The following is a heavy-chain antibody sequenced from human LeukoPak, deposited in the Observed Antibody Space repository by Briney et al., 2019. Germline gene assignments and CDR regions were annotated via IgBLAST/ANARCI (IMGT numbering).Heavy chain of an antibody. CDR3: ATDISTHYFGS. Sequence: PGGSLRLSCAASGFTFSSYSMNWVRQAPGKGLEWVTFIWYDASNKYYAESVKGRFTISRDNSRNTLFLQMNSLRAEDTAIYYCATDISTHYFGSWGQGTLVTVSS. CDR2: IWYDASNK. D-gene: IGHD3-9*01. CDR1: GFTFSSYS. J-gene: IGHJ4*02. V-gene: IGHV3-33*08.